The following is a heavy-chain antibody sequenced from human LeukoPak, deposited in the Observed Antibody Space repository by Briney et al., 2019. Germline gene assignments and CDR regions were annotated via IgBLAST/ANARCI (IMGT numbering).Heavy chain of an antibody. CDR3: SRGLDSRKLGY. CDR1: GASFSSGDQY. J-gene: IGHJ4*02. D-gene: IGHD3-22*01. CDR2: IHPSGTL. Sequence: SQTLSLTCTVSGASFSSGDQYWNWIRQSPGKGLEWIGSIHPSGTLYNNPSLESRVAMSMDTSKNQFSLNLNSVTAADTAVYFCSRGLDSRKLGYWGQGTLVTVSS. V-gene: IGHV4-31*03.